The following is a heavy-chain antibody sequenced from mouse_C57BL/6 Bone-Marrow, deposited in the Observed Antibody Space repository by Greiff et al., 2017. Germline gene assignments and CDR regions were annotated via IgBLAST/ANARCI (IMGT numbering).Heavy chain of an antibody. J-gene: IGHJ1*03. CDR3: EYNGGWYFDV. V-gene: IGHV2-2*01. Sequence: QVQLQQSGPGLVQPSQRLSITCTVSGFSLTSYGVHWVRQSPGKGLEWLGVIGSGGSTDYNAAFIYRLSISKDTSKSQVFFKMNSLQAVDTAIYYYEYNGGWYFDVWGTGTTVAGTS. D-gene: IGHD1-2*01. CDR1: GFSLTSYG. CDR2: IGSGGST.